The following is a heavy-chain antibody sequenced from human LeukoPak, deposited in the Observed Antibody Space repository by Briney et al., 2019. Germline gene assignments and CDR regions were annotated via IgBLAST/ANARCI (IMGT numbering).Heavy chain of an antibody. J-gene: IGHJ1*01. D-gene: IGHD6-25*01. V-gene: IGHV3-23*01. CDR1: GFTFSSYA. CDR2: ISGSGGST. CDR3: AKRADSPQRYFQH. Sequence: GGSLRLSCAASGFTFSSYAMSWVRQAPGKGLGWVSAISGSGGSTYYADSVKGRFTISRDNSKNTLYLQMNSLTAADTAVYYCAKRADSPQRYFQHWGQGTLVTVSS.